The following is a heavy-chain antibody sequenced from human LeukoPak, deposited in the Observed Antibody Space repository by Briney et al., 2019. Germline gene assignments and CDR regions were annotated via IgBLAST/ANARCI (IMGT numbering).Heavy chain of an antibody. CDR3: AKDMSSSWYAFDY. J-gene: IGHJ4*02. CDR1: GFTFSSYG. D-gene: IGHD6-13*01. CDR2: ISYDGSNK. Sequence: GGSLRLSCVASGFTFSSYGMHWVRQAPGKGLEWVAVISYDGSNKYYADSVKGRFAISRDSSKNTLYLQMNSLGAEDTAVCYCAKDMSSSWYAFDYWGQGTLVTVSS. V-gene: IGHV3-30*18.